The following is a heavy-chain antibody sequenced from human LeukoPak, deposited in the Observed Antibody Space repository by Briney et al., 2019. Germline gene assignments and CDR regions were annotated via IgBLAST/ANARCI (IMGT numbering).Heavy chain of an antibody. Sequence: SGGSLRLSCAASGLTFSSYWMSWVRQAPGKGLEWVANIKQDGSEKYYVDSVKGRFTISRDNAKNSLYLQMNSLRAEDTAVYYCARDSTTVTTWDYYGMDVWGQGTTVTVSS. CDR3: ARDSTTVTTWDYYGMDV. CDR2: IKQDGSEK. CDR1: GLTFSSYW. V-gene: IGHV3-7*01. J-gene: IGHJ6*02. D-gene: IGHD4-17*01.